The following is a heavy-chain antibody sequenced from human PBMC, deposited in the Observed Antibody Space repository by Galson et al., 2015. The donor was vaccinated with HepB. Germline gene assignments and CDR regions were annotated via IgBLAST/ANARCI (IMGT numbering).Heavy chain of an antibody. V-gene: IGHV1-69*04. CDR3: ARDSLGIRFLEWLTALDP. CDR1: GGTFNSYA. J-gene: IGHJ5*02. CDR2: IIPVLGIA. D-gene: IGHD3-3*01. Sequence: SVKVSCKASGGTFNSYAISWVRQVPGQGLEWMGRIIPVLGIAKYAQNFQGRVTITAEKSTSTAYMELSSLRSEDTAVYYCARDSLGIRFLEWLTALDPWGQGTLVTVSS.